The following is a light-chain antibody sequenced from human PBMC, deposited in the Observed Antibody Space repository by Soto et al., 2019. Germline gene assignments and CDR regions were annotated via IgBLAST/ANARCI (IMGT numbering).Light chain of an antibody. J-gene: IGKJ3*01. Sequence: EIVLTQSPGTLSLSPGDRATLSCRASQTISSTYLAWYQQKPGQAPRLLIYAASTRATGIPDRFSGSGSGTDFTLTIRKLEPEDFAVYYCQQFGGSPPRFTFGPGTKVDIK. V-gene: IGKV3-20*01. CDR3: QQFGGSPPRFT. CDR1: QTISSTY. CDR2: AAS.